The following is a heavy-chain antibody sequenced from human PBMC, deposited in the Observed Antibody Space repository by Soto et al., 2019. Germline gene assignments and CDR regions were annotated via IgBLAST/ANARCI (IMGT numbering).Heavy chain of an antibody. V-gene: IGHV4-34*01. J-gene: IGHJ4*02. CDR1: GGSFSGYY. CDR2: INHSGST. CDR3: ARAVWLQPFDY. Sequence: SETLSLTCAVYGGSFSGYYWSWIRQPPGKGLEWIGEINHSGSTNYNPSLKSRVTISVDTSKNQFSLKLSSVTAADTAVYYCARAVWLQPFDYWGQGTLVTVSS. D-gene: IGHD5-12*01.